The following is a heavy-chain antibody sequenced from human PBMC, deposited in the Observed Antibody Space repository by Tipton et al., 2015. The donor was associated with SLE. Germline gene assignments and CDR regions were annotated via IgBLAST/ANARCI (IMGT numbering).Heavy chain of an antibody. CDR3: AKDRDFTYYYESYFDQ. J-gene: IGHJ4*02. CDR2: ISASGGST. D-gene: IGHD3-22*01. Sequence: SLRLSCAASGFTFSSYAMSWVRQAPGKGLEWVSGISASGGSTWYADFVKGRFTVSRDNSKNTLYLQMSSLRADDTAVYYCAKDRDFTYYYESYFDQWGQGILVTVSS. V-gene: IGHV3-23*01. CDR1: GFTFSSYA.